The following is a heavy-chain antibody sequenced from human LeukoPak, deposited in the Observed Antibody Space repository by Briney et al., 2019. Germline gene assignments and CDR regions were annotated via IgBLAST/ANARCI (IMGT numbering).Heavy chain of an antibody. CDR3: ARDSSGGVYDAFDI. D-gene: IGHD6-19*01. Sequence: ASVKVSCKVSGYTLTELSMHWVRQAPGRGLEWMGGFDPEDGETIYAQKFQGRVTMTEDTSTDTAYMELSSLRSEDTAVYYCARDSSGGVYDAFDIWGQGTMVTVSS. J-gene: IGHJ3*02. CDR2: FDPEDGET. V-gene: IGHV1-24*01. CDR1: GYTLTELS.